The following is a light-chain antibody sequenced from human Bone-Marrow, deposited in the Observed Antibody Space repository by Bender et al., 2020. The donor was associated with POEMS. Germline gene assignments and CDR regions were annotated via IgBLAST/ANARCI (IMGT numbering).Light chain of an antibody. V-gene: IGLV2-14*03. Sequence: QSALTQPASVSGSPGQSITISCPGTSPDFGFVNFVSCYLQHPVQAPQLFFDVSNRPSGVPNRFSGSKSGNTASLTISGLQAEDEADYYCSSYTTTNTLVLFGGGTKLTVL. J-gene: IGLJ2*01. CDR2: DVS. CDR1: SPDFGFVNF. CDR3: SSYTTTNTLVL.